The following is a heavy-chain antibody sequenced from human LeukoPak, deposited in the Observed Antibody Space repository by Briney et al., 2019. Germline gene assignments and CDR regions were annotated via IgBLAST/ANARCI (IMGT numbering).Heavy chain of an antibody. CDR3: AKDLALIDAFDI. J-gene: IGHJ3*02. Sequence: GGSLRLSCAASGFTVSNSYMSWVRQAPGKGLEWVSVIYSGGNTYYADSVKGRFTISSDNSKNTLYLQMNSLRAEDTAVYYCAKDLALIDAFDIWGQGTMVTVSS. CDR1: GFTVSNSY. D-gene: IGHD3-16*01. CDR2: IYSGGNT. V-gene: IGHV3-66*02.